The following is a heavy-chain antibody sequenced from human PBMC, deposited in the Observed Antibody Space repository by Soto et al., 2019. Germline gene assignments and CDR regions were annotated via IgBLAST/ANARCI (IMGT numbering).Heavy chain of an antibody. J-gene: IGHJ4*02. CDR2: IYTSGST. Sequence: PSETLSLTCAVSEGSFSTGDYSWNWIRQPPGKGLEWIGYIYTSGSTYYSSSLKSRVTMSVDTSKNKFSLRLSSVTAADTAVYYCARANDLSPSEWGQGTLVTVS. CDR1: EGSFSTGDYS. CDR3: ARANDLSPSE. V-gene: IGHV4-30-2*01.